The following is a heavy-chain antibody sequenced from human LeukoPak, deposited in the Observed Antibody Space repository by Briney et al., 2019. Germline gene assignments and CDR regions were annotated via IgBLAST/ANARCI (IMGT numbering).Heavy chain of an antibody. CDR1: GFTFSNVW. J-gene: IGHJ4*02. Sequence: PGGSLRLSCAASGFTFSNVWMSWVRQAPGKGLEWVANINQGEGEKYYVDSVKGRFTISRDNAKKSLFLQMDSLRAEDTAVYYCARGRFIAGTTAYYFDYWGQGTLVTVSS. CDR3: ARGRFIAGTTAYYFDY. D-gene: IGHD1-26*01. CDR2: INQGEGEK. V-gene: IGHV3-7*03.